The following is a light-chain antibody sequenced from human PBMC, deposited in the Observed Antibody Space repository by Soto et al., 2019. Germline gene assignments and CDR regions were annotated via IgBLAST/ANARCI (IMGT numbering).Light chain of an antibody. CDR2: DNN. CDR1: SSDVGGYNY. V-gene: IGLV1-51*01. J-gene: IGLJ1*01. CDR3: GTWDGSLSAEV. Sequence: QSALTQPPSASGSPGQSVAISCTGTSSDVGGYNYVSWFQQLPGTAPKLLVYDNNKRPSGIPDRFSGSKSGTSATLGITGLQTGDEADYYCGTWDGSLSAEVFGTGTKLTVL.